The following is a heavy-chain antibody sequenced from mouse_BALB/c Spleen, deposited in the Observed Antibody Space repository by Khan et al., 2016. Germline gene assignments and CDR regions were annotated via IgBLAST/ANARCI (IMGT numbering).Heavy chain of an antibody. CDR3: ARTARIKY. CDR2: ISYSGGT. CDR1: GYSITSGYG. V-gene: IGHV3-2*02. D-gene: IGHD1-2*01. Sequence: EVQLQESGPGLVKPSQSLSLTCTVTGYSITSGYGWNWLRQFPGNKLEWMGYISYSGGTNYNPSLKSRISITRDTSKNQFFLQLNSVTTEETATYYCARTARIKYWGQGTTLSVSS. J-gene: IGHJ2*01.